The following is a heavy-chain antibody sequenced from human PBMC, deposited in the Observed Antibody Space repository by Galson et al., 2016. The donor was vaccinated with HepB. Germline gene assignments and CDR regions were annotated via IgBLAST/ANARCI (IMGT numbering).Heavy chain of an antibody. CDR1: GFTFSASW. Sequence: SLRLSCAASGFTFSASWMAWIRQAPGKRLEWVANTNPDGSGKHYVDSAKGRFTVSRHNAKNSVFLDMTSLRAEDTAVYYCVSGYTSGIWGQGTTVTVSS. CDR3: VSGYTSGI. J-gene: IGHJ3*01. CDR2: TNPDGSGK. D-gene: IGHD6-19*01. V-gene: IGHV3-7*01.